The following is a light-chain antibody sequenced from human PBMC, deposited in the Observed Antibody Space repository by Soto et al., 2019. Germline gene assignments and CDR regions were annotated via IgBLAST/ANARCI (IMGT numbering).Light chain of an antibody. CDR3: QQYNNWPPKT. V-gene: IGKV3-15*01. CDR2: GAS. J-gene: IGKJ1*01. CDR1: QSVSSN. Sequence: LMTQSPATLSVSAGERATLSCRASQSVSSNLAWYQQKPGQAPRLLIYGASTRATGIPATFSGSGSGTEFTLTISSLQPEDFAVYYCQQYNNWPPKTFGQGTKVDIK.